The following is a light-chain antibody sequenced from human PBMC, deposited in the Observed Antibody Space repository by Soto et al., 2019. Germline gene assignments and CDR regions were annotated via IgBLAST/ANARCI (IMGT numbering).Light chain of an antibody. CDR3: QLYETFSGT. CDR2: AAS. Sequence: AIQMTQSPSSLSASVGDRVTITCRASQGIRNDVGWYQQKPGKAPKLLIYAASTLQSGVSSRFSGSGSGTDFTLTIASLQPDDFATYYCQLYETFSGTFGPGTKVEI. CDR1: QGIRND. V-gene: IGKV1-6*01. J-gene: IGKJ1*01.